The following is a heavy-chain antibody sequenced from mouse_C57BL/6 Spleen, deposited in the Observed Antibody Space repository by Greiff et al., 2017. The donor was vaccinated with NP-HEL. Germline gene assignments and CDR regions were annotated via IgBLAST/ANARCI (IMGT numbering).Heavy chain of an antibody. CDR3: ARQVDYYGSSFDY. CDR1: GFTFSDYG. J-gene: IGHJ2*01. Sequence: EVMLVESGGGLVKPGGSLKLSCAASGFTFSDYGMHWVRQAPEKGLEWVAYISSGSSTIYYADTVKGRFTISRDNAKNTLFLQMTSLRSEDTAMYYCARQVDYYGSSFDYWGQGTTLTVSS. D-gene: IGHD1-1*01. V-gene: IGHV5-17*01. CDR2: ISSGSSTI.